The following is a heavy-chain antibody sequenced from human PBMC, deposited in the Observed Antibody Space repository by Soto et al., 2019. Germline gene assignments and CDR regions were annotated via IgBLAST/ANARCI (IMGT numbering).Heavy chain of an antibody. CDR2: IDPSDSYT. D-gene: IGHD3-16*01. CDR1: GYSFTSYW. CDR3: ARIYGGVPYYFDY. Sequence: PGESLKISCKGSGYSFTSYWISWVRQMPGKGLEWMGRIDPSDSYTNYSPSFQGHVTISADKSISTAYLQWSSLKASDTAMYYCARIYGGVPYYFDYWGQGTLVTVSS. J-gene: IGHJ4*02. V-gene: IGHV5-10-1*01.